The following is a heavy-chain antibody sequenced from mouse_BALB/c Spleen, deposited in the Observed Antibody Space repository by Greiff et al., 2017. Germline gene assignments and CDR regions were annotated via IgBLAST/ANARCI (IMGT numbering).Heavy chain of an antibody. CDR2: ISSGGSYT. CDR1: GFTFSSYA. CDR3: ARGQKTGYYFDY. Sequence: EVHLVESGGGLVKPGGSLKLSCAASGFTFSSYAMSWVRQSPEKRLEWVAEISSGGSYTYYPDTVTGRFTISRDNAKNTLYLEMSSLRSEDTAMYYCARGQKTGYYFDYWGQGTTLTVSS. J-gene: IGHJ2*01. V-gene: IGHV5-9-4*01. D-gene: IGHD4-1*01.